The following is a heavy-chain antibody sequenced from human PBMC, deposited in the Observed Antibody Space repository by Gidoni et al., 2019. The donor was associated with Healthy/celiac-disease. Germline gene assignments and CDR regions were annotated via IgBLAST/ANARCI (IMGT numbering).Heavy chain of an antibody. D-gene: IGHD3-3*01. CDR3: AKDLEPGWVGPTWFDP. V-gene: IGHV3-30*18. CDR1: GFTFSSYG. Sequence: QVQLVEYGGGVVQPGRSLRLSCAASGFTFSSYGRHWVRQAPGKGLEWVAVISYDGSNKYYADSVKGRFTISRDNSKNTLYLQMNSLRAEDTAVYYCAKDLEPGWVGPTWFDPWGQGTLVTVSS. CDR2: ISYDGSNK. J-gene: IGHJ5*02.